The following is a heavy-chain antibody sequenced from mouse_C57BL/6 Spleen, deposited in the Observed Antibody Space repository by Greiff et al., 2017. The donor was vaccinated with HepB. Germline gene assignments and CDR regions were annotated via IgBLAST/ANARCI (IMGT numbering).Heavy chain of an antibody. V-gene: IGHV1-55*01. CDR3: AHYYGSSYAMDY. CDR1: GYTFTSYW. Sequence: QVQLKQPGAELVKPGASVKMSCKASGYTFTSYWITWVKQRPGQGLEWIGDIYPGSGSTNYNEKFKSKATLTVDTSSSTAYMQLSSLTSEDSAVYYCAHYYGSSYAMDYWGQGTSVTVSS. J-gene: IGHJ4*01. CDR2: IYPGSGST. D-gene: IGHD1-1*01.